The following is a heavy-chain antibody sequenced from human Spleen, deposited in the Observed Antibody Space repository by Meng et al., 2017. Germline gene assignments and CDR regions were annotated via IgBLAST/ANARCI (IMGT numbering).Heavy chain of an antibody. V-gene: IGHV4-4*02. D-gene: IGHD5-18*01. CDR1: GGSISSSNW. J-gene: IGHJ4*02. CDR2: IDHSGNT. Sequence: QVHLQESGPGLVRPSETLSLTSAVSGGSISSSNWWSWVRQPPGKGLEWIGEIDHSGNTHYNPSLRGRITISVDKSKNQFSLQLISVTAADTAIYYCARVFKGAMDAGVGDYWGQGTLVTVSS. CDR3: ARVFKGAMDAGVGDY.